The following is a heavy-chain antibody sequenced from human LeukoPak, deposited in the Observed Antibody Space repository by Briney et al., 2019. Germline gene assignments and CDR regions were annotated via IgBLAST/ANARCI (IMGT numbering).Heavy chain of an antibody. D-gene: IGHD1-26*01. CDR1: GYTFTNNY. CDR2: IYPRDGST. CDR3: ARDSGSGNNDY. V-gene: IGHV1-46*01. J-gene: IGHJ4*02. Sequence: GASVKVSCKASGYTFTNNYLHWVRQAPGQGLEWMGMIYPRDGSTSYAQNFQGRVTFISNTSATTAFMELSSLRSEDAAVYYCARDSGSGNNDYWGQGTLVTVSS.